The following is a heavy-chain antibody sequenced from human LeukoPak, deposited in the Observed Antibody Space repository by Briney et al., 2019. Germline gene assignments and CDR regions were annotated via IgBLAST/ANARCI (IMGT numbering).Heavy chain of an antibody. CDR3: ARLFSIYCSGGSCYYYYGMDV. V-gene: IGHV1-18*01. Sequence: ASVKVSCKASGYTFTSYGISWVRQAPGQGLEWMGWISAYNGNTNYAQKLQGRVTMTTDTSTSTAYMELRSLRSDDTAVCYCARLFSIYCSGGSCYYYYGMDVWGQGTTVTVSS. CDR2: ISAYNGNT. J-gene: IGHJ6*02. D-gene: IGHD2-15*01. CDR1: GYTFTSYG.